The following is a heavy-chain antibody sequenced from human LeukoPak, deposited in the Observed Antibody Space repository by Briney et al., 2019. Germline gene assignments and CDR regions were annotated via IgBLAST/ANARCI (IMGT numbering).Heavy chain of an antibody. CDR1: GFTFSNAW. Sequence: GGSLRLSCAASGFTFSNAWMSWVRQAPGKGLEWVGRIKIKTDGGTIEYGAPVKGRFTISRDDSKNTLYLQMNTLETEDTGVYYCTRISGSSSGPFDYWGQGSLVTVSS. J-gene: IGHJ4*02. CDR3: TRISGSSSGPFDY. D-gene: IGHD1-26*01. V-gene: IGHV3-15*01. CDR2: IKIKTDGGTI.